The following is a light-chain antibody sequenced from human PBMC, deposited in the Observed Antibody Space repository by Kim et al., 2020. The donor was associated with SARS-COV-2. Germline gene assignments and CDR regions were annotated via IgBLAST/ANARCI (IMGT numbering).Light chain of an antibody. V-gene: IGLV3-19*01. CDR2: GKN. J-gene: IGLJ3*02. CDR3: NSRDSSGNHWV. Sequence: LGPTVRITCQGDSLRSYYASWYQQKPGQAPVLVIYGKNNRPSGIPDRFSGSSSGNTASLTITGAQAEDEADYYCNSRDSSGNHWVFGGGTKLTVL. CDR1: SLRSYY.